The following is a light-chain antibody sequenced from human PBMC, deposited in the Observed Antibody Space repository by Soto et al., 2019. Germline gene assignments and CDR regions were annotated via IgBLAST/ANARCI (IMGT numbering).Light chain of an antibody. CDR3: QQYNSYSYT. CDR1: QSISSW. J-gene: IGKJ2*01. Sequence: DIQMTQSPSTLSASVGDRVTITCRASQSISSWLSWYQQKPGKAPKLLIYKASSLETGVQSRFSGSGSGTAFTLTISSLQPDEFANYYCQQYNSYSYTFGQGTKLENK. CDR2: KAS. V-gene: IGKV1-5*03.